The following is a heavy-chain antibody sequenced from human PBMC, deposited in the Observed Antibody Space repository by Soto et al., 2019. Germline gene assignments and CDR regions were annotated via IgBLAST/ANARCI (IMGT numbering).Heavy chain of an antibody. D-gene: IGHD2-21*02. CDR2: MNPNTGNT. Sequence: ASVKVSCKTSGYTFTRYDINWVRQATGQAPEWMGWMNPNTGNTGYAPKFQGRVTMTRNASISTAYMELSSLRSEDTAVYYCARSIVVVTALDYWGQGTLVTGSS. CDR3: ARSIVVVTALDY. J-gene: IGHJ4*02. CDR1: GYTFTRYD. V-gene: IGHV1-8*01.